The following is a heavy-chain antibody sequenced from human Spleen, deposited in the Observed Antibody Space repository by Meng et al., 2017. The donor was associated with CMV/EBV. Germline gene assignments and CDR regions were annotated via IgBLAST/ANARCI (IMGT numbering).Heavy chain of an antibody. Sequence: GSLRLSCAVHGGSFSDYYWTWIRQPPGKGLEWIGEINHSGGTNYNPSLSSRVTISVDTSKNQFSLKLSSVTAADTAVYYCARGRRSASGIDPWGQGTLVTVSS. CDR3: ARGRRSASGIDP. CDR1: GGSFSDYY. V-gene: IGHV4-34*01. J-gene: IGHJ5*02. D-gene: IGHD6-6*01. CDR2: INHSGGT.